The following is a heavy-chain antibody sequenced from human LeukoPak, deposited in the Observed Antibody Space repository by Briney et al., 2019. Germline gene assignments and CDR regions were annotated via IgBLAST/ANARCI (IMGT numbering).Heavy chain of an antibody. CDR2: ISSDSATK. Sequence: GGSLRLSCAASGFTISNYNMNWVRQPPGKGLEWVSYISSDSATKYYADSVKGRFTISRGNAKDSLYLQMNSLRAEDTAVYYCARGDSGSKDWGRGTLVTVSS. CDR1: GFTISNYN. J-gene: IGHJ4*02. D-gene: IGHD5-12*01. CDR3: ARGDSGSKD. V-gene: IGHV3-48*01.